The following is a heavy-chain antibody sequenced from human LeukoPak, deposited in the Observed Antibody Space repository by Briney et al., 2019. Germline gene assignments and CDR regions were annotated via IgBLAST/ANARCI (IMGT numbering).Heavy chain of an antibody. D-gene: IGHD3-22*01. Sequence: GGPLRLSCAASGFTFTTYSMNWVRQAPGKGLEWVSSISSSSGYIYYADSMKGRFTISRDNAKNSLYLQMNSLRAEDTAVYYCARDLGQYYDTSDNWFDPRGQGTLVTVSS. CDR1: GFTFTTYS. J-gene: IGHJ5*02. CDR3: ARDLGQYYDTSDNWFDP. CDR2: ISSSSGYI. V-gene: IGHV3-21*01.